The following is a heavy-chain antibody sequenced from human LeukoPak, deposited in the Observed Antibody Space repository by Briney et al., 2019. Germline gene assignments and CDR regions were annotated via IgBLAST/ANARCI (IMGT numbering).Heavy chain of an antibody. D-gene: IGHD2-2*01. Sequence: PSETLSLTCTVSGGSISSYYWSWIRQPAGKGLEWIGRIYTSGSTNYNPSLKSRVTISVDTSKNQFSLKLSSVTAADTAVYYCARALIVVVPAASYYYMDVWGKGTTVTVSS. CDR3: ARALIVVVPAASYYYMDV. CDR1: GGSISSYY. V-gene: IGHV4-4*07. J-gene: IGHJ6*03. CDR2: IYTSGST.